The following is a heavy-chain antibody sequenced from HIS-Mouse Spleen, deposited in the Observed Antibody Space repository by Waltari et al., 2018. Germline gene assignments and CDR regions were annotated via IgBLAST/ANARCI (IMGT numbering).Heavy chain of an antibody. Sequence: QVQLVQSGAEVKKPGASVKVSCKASGYTFTGYYMHWVRPAPGQGLEWMGWINPNSGGTNDAQKLQGKVTMTRDTSISTAYMELSRLRSDDTAVYYCAVRGYSYGFDYWGQGTLVTVSS. CDR1: GYTFTGYY. D-gene: IGHD5-18*01. CDR3: AVRGYSYGFDY. V-gene: IGHV1-2*02. J-gene: IGHJ4*02. CDR2: INPNSGGT.